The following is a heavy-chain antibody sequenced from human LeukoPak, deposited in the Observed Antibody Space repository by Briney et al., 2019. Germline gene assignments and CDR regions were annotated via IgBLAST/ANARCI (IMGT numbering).Heavy chain of an antibody. V-gene: IGHV1-18*01. J-gene: IGHJ4*02. CDR3: ARGPIAVAGPGDLDY. CDR1: GYTFTSYG. CDR2: ISAYNGNT. D-gene: IGHD6-19*01. Sequence: ASVKVSCKASGYTFTSYGTSWVRQAPGQGLEWMGWISAYNGNTNYAQKLQGKVTMTTDTSTSTAYMELRSLRSDDTAVYYCARGPIAVAGPGDLDYWGQGTLVTVSS.